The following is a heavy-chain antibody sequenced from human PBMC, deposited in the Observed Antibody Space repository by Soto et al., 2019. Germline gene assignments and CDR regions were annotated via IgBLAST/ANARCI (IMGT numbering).Heavy chain of an antibody. CDR3: AKAPVLRYFDWLSPVDC. CDR1: GFTFSSYA. J-gene: IGHJ4*02. D-gene: IGHD3-9*01. CDR2: ISGSGGST. V-gene: IGHV3-23*01. Sequence: HPGGSLRLSCAASGFTFSSYAMSWVRQAPGKGLEWVSAISGSGGSTYYADSVKGRFTISRDNSKNTLYLQMNSLRAEDTAVYYCAKAPVLRYFDWLSPVDCWGQGTLVTVSS.